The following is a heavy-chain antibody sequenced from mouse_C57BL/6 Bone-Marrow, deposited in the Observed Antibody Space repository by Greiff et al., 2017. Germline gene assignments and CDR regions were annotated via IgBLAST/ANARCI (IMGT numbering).Heavy chain of an antibody. D-gene: IGHD2-2*01. J-gene: IGHJ2*01. V-gene: IGHV1-64*01. Sequence: VQLQQSGAELVKPGASVKLSCKASGYTFTSYWMHWVKQRPGQGLEWIGMIHPNSGSTNYNEKFKSKATLTVDKSSSTAYMQLSSLTSEDSAVYDWARGETMVTTGYFDYWGQGTTLTVSS. CDR1: GYTFTSYW. CDR3: ARGETMVTTGYFDY. CDR2: IHPNSGST.